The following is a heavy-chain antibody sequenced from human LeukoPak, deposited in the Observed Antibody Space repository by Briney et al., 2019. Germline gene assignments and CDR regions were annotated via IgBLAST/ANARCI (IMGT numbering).Heavy chain of an antibody. V-gene: IGHV3-30*18. J-gene: IGHJ3*02. Sequence: PGGSLRLSCAASGFTFSSYGMHWVRQARGKGLEGVAVISYDGSNNFYAGSEKRRFTIYRDNSENTLYLQMNSLRAEDAAVYYCAKDLFRLSSAFDSWGQGTMVTASS. CDR3: AKDLFRLSSAFDS. CDR1: GFTFSSYG. D-gene: IGHD4/OR15-4a*01. CDR2: ISYDGSNN.